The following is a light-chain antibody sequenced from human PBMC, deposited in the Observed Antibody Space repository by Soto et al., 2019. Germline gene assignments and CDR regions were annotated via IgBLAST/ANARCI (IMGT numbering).Light chain of an antibody. CDR2: GAS. CDR1: QGVTSN. Sequence: EIVMTQSPATLSVSPGERATLSCRASQGVTSNLAWYQQKPGQAPRLLMFGASTRATGIPARFGGSGSGTEFTLTISSLQSEDFAIYYCQQYYDWPLTFGGGTEVESK. CDR3: QQYYDWPLT. V-gene: IGKV3-15*01. J-gene: IGKJ4*01.